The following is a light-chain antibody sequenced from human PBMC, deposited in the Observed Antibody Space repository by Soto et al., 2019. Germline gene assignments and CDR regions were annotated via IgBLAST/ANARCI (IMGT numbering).Light chain of an antibody. Sequence: QPVLTQPPSASGTPGQRVSMSCSGSSSNIGNYYVCWYQHLPGTAPRLLIYNDHQRPSGVPDRFSGSKSGASASLAISGLRPEDESHYYCAAWDDSLRAVVFGGGTKLTVL. CDR2: NDH. CDR3: AAWDDSLRAVV. CDR1: SSNIGNYY. J-gene: IGLJ2*01. V-gene: IGLV1-47*02.